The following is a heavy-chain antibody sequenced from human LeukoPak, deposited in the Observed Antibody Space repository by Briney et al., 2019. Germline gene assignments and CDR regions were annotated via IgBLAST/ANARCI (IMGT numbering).Heavy chain of an antibody. CDR1: GGSISSSSYY. Sequence: SSETLSLTCTVSGGSISSSSYYWGWIRQPPGKGLEWIGSIYYSGCTYYNPSLKSRVTISVDTSKNQFSLKLSSVTAADTAVYYCARHLYYYGSGSYSNLYYFDYWGQGTLVTVSS. D-gene: IGHD3-10*01. J-gene: IGHJ4*02. CDR2: IYYSGCT. CDR3: ARHLYYYGSGSYSNLYYFDY. V-gene: IGHV4-39*01.